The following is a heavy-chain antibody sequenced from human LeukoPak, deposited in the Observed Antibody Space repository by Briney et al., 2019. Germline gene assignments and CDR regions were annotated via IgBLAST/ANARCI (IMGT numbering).Heavy chain of an antibody. CDR3: SGYGSGWFDA. V-gene: IGHV4-31*03. CDR2: IHDNGNT. CDR1: DGSVSSGRYY. Sequence: SQTLSLTCSVSDGSVSSGRYYWSWIRQHPGEGLEWIAYIHDNGNTYYNPSLRSRVTISVDTSKNQFSLNLNSVSAADTAVYCASGYGSGWFDAWGQGTLVTVSS. D-gene: IGHD3-22*01. J-gene: IGHJ5*02.